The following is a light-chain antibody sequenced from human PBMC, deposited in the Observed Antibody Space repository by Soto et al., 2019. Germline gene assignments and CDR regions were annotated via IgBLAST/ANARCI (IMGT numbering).Light chain of an antibody. CDR2: AAS. CDR3: RQHDSFPIT. V-gene: IGKV1-9*01. J-gene: IGKJ5*01. Sequence: DIQMTQSPFFLSASVGDRVTITCRASQGISSYLVWYQQKPGKAPKSLIYAASTLQSGVPSRFSGSGSGTEFTLTISSLQPEDSATYYCRQHDSFPITFGQGTRLEI. CDR1: QGISSY.